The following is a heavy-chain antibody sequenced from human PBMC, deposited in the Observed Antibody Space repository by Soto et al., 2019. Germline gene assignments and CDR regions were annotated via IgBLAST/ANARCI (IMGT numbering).Heavy chain of an antibody. Sequence: QVQLVQSGAEVKKPGSSVKVSCNASGGTFSSYAISWVRQAPGQGLEWMGGIIPIFGTANYAQKFQGRVTTTAAESTSTAYMEMRSLRSEDTAVYYCARGEYCSGGSCYQVKYYYSGMDVWGQWTTVTVSS. CDR2: IIPIFGTA. D-gene: IGHD2-15*01. V-gene: IGHV1-69*01. CDR3: ARGEYCSGGSCYQVKYYYSGMDV. CDR1: GGTFSSYA. J-gene: IGHJ6*02.